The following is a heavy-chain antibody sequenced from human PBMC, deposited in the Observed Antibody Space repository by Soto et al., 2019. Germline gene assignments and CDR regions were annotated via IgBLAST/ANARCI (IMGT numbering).Heavy chain of an antibody. CDR2: ITDTGGDA. Sequence: EVQLLESGGDLVQPGGSLRLSCVASGITFGNRAMSWVRQAPGEGLEWVSAITDTGGDAKYADSVRGRFAISRDNSKNTLYLQMSSLRAEDSAVYYCARGSKGAYPGSRIFDFWGRGTLVTVSS. D-gene: IGHD3-10*01. CDR1: GITFGNRA. J-gene: IGHJ4*02. V-gene: IGHV3-23*01. CDR3: ARGSKGAYPGSRIFDF.